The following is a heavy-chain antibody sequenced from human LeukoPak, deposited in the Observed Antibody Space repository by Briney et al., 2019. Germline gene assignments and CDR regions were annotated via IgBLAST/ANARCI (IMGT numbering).Heavy chain of an antibody. J-gene: IGHJ3*02. CDR1: GYTFTDYY. Sequence: ASVKVSCKASGYTFTDYYIHWVRQAPGQGLEWMGRINPKSGGTHDAQKFQGRVTMTRDTSISTVYMELSRLRSDDTAVYYCARGYYYDRSDYYSDAFDIWGQGTTVTVSS. V-gene: IGHV1-2*06. CDR2: INPKSGGT. D-gene: IGHD3-22*01. CDR3: ARGYYYDRSDYYSDAFDI.